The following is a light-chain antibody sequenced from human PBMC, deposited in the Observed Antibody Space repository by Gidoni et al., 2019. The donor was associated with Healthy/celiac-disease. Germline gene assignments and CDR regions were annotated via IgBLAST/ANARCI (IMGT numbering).Light chain of an antibody. Sequence: SSELTQDPAVSVALRQTVRITCHGDSLRIYYASWYQQKPGQAPVLVIYGKNNRPSGIPDRFSGSSSGNTASLTSTGAQAEDEADYYCNSRDSSGNHPVVFGGGTKLTVL. J-gene: IGLJ2*01. CDR3: NSRDSSGNHPVV. V-gene: IGLV3-19*01. CDR2: GKN. CDR1: SLRIYY.